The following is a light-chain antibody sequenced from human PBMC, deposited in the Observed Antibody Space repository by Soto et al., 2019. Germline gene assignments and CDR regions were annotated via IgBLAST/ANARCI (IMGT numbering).Light chain of an antibody. CDR3: SLNAGRNNLI. CDR1: SSDVGGYNY. J-gene: IGLJ1*01. Sequence: QSALTQPPSASGSLGQSVTISCTGTSSDVGGYNYVSWYQQHPGKAPKLLIYDVSHRPSGVPDRFSGSKSGNTASLTVSGVQAEDEADYYCSLNAGRNNLIFGIGTKVTVL. CDR2: DVS. V-gene: IGLV2-8*01.